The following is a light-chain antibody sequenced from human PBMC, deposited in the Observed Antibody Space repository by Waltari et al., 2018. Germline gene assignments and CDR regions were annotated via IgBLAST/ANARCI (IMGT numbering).Light chain of an antibody. J-gene: IGKJ1*01. CDR1: RSLVYSDGNSS. CDR3: MQGTYWRT. CDR2: KVS. Sequence: DVVMTQSPLSLPVTLGQAASISCSSSRSLVYSDGNSSLNWFHQRPGQSPRRLIYKVSNRDSGVPDRFSGSGSGTNFTLKISRVEAEDVGVYYCMQGTYWRTFGQGTKVEIK. V-gene: IGKV2-30*01.